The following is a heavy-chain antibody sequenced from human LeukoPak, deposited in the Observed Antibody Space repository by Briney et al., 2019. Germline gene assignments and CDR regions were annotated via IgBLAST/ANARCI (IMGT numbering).Heavy chain of an antibody. V-gene: IGHV1-69*13. CDR2: IIPIFGTA. D-gene: IGHD3-10*01. CDR3: AITMVRGVP. CDR1: GYTFTSYD. J-gene: IGHJ5*02. Sequence: SVKVSCKASGYTFTSYDISWVRQAPGQGLEWMGGIIPIFGTANYAQKFQGRVTITADESTSTAYMELSSLRSEDTAVYYCAITMVRGVPWGQGTLVTVSS.